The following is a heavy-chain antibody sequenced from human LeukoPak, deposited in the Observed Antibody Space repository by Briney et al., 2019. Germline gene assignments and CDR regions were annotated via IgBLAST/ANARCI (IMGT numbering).Heavy chain of an antibody. Sequence: KTGGSLRLSCAASGFTSSSYNMNWVRQAPGKGLEWVGRIKPKTDGETTEYAAPVKDRFSISRDDSKSMMYLQMNSLKTEDTAVYYCITPLPYSAQGGQGTLVTVSS. CDR3: ITPLPYSAQ. V-gene: IGHV3-15*07. J-gene: IGHJ4*02. CDR2: IKPKTDGETT. D-gene: IGHD2-21*01. CDR1: GFTSSSYN.